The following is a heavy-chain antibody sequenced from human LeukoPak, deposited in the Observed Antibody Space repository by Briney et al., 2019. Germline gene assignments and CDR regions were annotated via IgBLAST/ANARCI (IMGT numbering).Heavy chain of an antibody. D-gene: IGHD6-13*01. CDR3: AKDLFGAAAGTLDAFDI. CDR2: IRNDGTNK. J-gene: IGHJ3*02. CDR1: GFTFSCSG. V-gene: IGHV3-30*02. Sequence: GSLSLSCAASGFTFSCSGMHWVRQAPGKGLEWVAFIRNDGTNKYYAESVKGRFTISRDNSKNTLYLQMNSLRAEDTAVYYCAKDLFGAAAGTLDAFDIWGQGTMVTVSS.